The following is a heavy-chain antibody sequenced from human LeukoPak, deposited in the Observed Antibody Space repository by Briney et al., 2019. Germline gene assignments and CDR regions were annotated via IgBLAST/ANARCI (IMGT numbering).Heavy chain of an antibody. D-gene: IGHD3-22*01. V-gene: IGHV4-39*01. CDR3: ARHGYYDSSGYLGDY. Sequence: PSETLSLTCTVSGGSISSYYWGWIRQPPGKGLEWIGSIYYSGSTYYNPSLKSRVTISVDTSKNQFSLKLISVTAADTAVYFCARHGYYDSSGYLGDYWGQGTLVTVSS. J-gene: IGHJ4*02. CDR1: GGSISSYY. CDR2: IYYSGST.